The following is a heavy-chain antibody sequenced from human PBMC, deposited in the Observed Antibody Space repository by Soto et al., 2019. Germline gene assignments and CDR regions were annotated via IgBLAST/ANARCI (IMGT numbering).Heavy chain of an antibody. CDR2: ISYDGSNK. V-gene: IGHV3-30*18. CDR3: AKDKRLRYFDWLQDY. J-gene: IGHJ4*02. D-gene: IGHD3-9*01. Sequence: PGGSLRLSCAASGFTFSSYGMHWVRQAPGKGLEWVAVISYDGSNKYYADSVKGRFTISRDNSKNTLYLQMNSLRAEDTAVYYCAKDKRLRYFDWLQDYRGQGTLVTVSS. CDR1: GFTFSSYG.